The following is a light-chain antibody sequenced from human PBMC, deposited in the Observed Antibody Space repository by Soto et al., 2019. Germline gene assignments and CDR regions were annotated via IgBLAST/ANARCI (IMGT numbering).Light chain of an antibody. V-gene: IGLV6-57*01. Sequence: NFMLTQPHSVSESPGKTVTISCTRSSGNIASNYVQWYQQRPGSSPTTVIYEDNQRPSGVPDRFSGSIDSSSSSASLTISGLKTEDEADYYCQSYDSSNVVFGGGTKLTVL. CDR3: QSYDSSNVV. CDR1: SGNIASNY. J-gene: IGLJ2*01. CDR2: EDN.